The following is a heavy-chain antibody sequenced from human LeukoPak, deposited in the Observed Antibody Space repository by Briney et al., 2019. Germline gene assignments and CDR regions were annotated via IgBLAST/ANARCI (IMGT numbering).Heavy chain of an antibody. J-gene: IGHJ4*02. CDR3: GREPRSSGNPLYYFDS. V-gene: IGHV3-48*01. CDR1: GFTFSSYS. D-gene: IGHD3-22*01. CDR2: ISSSNTI. Sequence: GGSLRLSCAASGFTFSSYSMNWVRQAPGKGLEWVSYISSSNTIYYADSVKGRFTISRDNAKNSLFLQMNSLRAEDTAVYYCGREPRSSGNPLYYFDSWGQGTLVTVSS.